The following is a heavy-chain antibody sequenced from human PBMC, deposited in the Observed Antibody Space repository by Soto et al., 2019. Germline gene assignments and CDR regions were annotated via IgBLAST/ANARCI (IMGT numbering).Heavy chain of an antibody. CDR1: GYTFTGYY. D-gene: IGHD3-16*02. CDR3: ARDPFGDYVWGSYPQGIDY. Sequence: GASVKVSCKASGYTFTGYYMHWVRQAPGQGLEWMGWINPNSGGTNYAQKFQGRVAMTRDTSISTAYMELSRLRSDDTAVYYCARDPFGDYVWGSYPQGIDYWGQGTLVTVSS. J-gene: IGHJ4*02. CDR2: INPNSGGT. V-gene: IGHV1-2*02.